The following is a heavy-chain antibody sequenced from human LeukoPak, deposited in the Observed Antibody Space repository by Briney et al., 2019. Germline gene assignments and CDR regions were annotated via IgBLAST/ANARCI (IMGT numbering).Heavy chain of an antibody. CDR1: GCSISSYY. J-gene: IGHJ4*02. CDR2: IYYSGST. V-gene: IGHV4-59*01. Sequence: PSETLSLTCTVSGCSISSYYWSWIRQPPGKGLEWIGYIYYSGSTNYNPSLKSRVTISVDTSKNQFSLKLTSVTAADTAVYYCARDKRYYYDSSGYYFDSWGQGLLVTVSS. CDR3: ARDKRYYYDSSGYYFDS. D-gene: IGHD3-22*01.